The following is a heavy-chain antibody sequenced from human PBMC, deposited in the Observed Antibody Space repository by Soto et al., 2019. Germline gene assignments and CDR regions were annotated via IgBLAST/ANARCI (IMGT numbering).Heavy chain of an antibody. D-gene: IGHD2-2*01. Sequence: PSETLSLTCTVSGGSISSYYWSWIRQPAGKGLEWIGRIYTSGSTNYNPSLKSRVTMSVDTSKNQSSLKLSSVTAADTAVYYCARVSCSSTSCYVWWFDPWGQGTLVTVSS. CDR2: IYTSGST. V-gene: IGHV4-4*07. CDR3: ARVSCSSTSCYVWWFDP. J-gene: IGHJ5*02. CDR1: GGSISSYY.